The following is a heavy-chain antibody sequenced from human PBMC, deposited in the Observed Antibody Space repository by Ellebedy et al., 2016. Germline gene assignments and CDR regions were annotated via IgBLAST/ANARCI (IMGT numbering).Heavy chain of an antibody. CDR3: ARREGYCSGGSCYSGEHWFDP. D-gene: IGHD2-15*01. CDR2: IYYSGST. Sequence: SETLSLTXTVSGGSISSGGYYWSWIRQHPGKGLEWIGYIYYSGSTYYNPSLKSRVTISVDTSKNQFSLKLSSVTAADTAVYYCARREGYCSGGSCYSGEHWFDPWGQGTLVTVSS. V-gene: IGHV4-31*03. J-gene: IGHJ5*02. CDR1: GGSISSGGYY.